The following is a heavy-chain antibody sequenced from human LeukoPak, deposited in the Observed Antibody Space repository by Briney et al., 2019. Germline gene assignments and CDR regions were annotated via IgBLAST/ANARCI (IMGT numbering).Heavy chain of an antibody. D-gene: IGHD2-2*02. V-gene: IGHV1-69*05. CDR1: GGTFSSYA. Sequence: ASVEVSCKASGGTFSSYAISWVRQAPGQGLGWMGGIIPIFGTANYAQKFQGRVTITTDESTSTAYMELSSLRSEDTAVYYCARGDFHGYCSSTSCYTLDYWGQGTLVTVSS. J-gene: IGHJ4*02. CDR2: IIPIFGTA. CDR3: ARGDFHGYCSSTSCYTLDY.